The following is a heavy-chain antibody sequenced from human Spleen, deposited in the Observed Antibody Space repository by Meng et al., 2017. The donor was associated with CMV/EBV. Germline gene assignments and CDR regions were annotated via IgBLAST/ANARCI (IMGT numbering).Heavy chain of an antibody. D-gene: IGHD1-7*01. CDR2: ISGSGGST. Sequence: GGSLRLSCAASGFTFSSYAMSWVRQAPGKGLEWVSAISGSGGSTYYADSVKGRFTISRDNSKNPLYLQMNSLRAEDTAVYYCAKLEKGAGTRGKLELQWYWGQGTLVTVSS. V-gene: IGHV3-23*01. CDR1: GFTFSSYA. CDR3: AKLEKGAGTRGKLELQWY. J-gene: IGHJ4*02.